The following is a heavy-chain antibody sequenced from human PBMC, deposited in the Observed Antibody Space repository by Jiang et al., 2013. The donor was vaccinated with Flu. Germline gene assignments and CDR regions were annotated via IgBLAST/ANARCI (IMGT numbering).Heavy chain of an antibody. Sequence: VKSRITINADTSKNQFSLQLNSVTPEDTAVYYCARAIQVVDIDYWGQGTLVTVSS. D-gene: IGHD5-18*01. J-gene: IGHJ4*02. CDR3: ARAIQVVDIDY. V-gene: IGHV6-1*01.